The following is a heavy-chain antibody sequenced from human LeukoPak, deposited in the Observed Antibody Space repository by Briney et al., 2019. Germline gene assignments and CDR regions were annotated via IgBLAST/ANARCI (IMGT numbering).Heavy chain of an antibody. CDR1: GFTFSSYW. D-gene: IGHD3-9*01. CDR3: ARATSYYDILTGLDY. V-gene: IGHV3-7*01. CDR2: IKQDGSEK. J-gene: IGHJ4*02. Sequence: PGGSLRLSCAASGFTFSSYWMSWVRQAPGKGLEWVANIKQDGSEKYYVDSVKGRFTISRDNAKNSLYLQMNSLRAEDTAVYYCARATSYYDILTGLDYWGQGTLVTVSS.